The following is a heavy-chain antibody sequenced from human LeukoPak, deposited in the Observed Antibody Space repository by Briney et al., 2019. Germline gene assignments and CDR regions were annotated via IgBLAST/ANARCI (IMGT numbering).Heavy chain of an antibody. CDR3: AKTAYGYNGWEPVGP. Sequence: PGGSLRLSCAGSGFIFNNYAMHWVRQPPGKGLEWVSGISWNSGSIDYADSVKGRFTISRDNSENTVHLQMDSLAAEDAAIYYCAKTAYGYNGWEPVGPWGQGTLVTVSS. CDR2: ISWNSGSI. CDR1: GFIFNNYA. V-gene: IGHV3-9*01. D-gene: IGHD5-12*01. J-gene: IGHJ5*02.